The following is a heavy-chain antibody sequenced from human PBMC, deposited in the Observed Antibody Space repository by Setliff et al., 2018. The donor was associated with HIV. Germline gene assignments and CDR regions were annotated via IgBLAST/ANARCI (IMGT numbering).Heavy chain of an antibody. D-gene: IGHD3-22*01. CDR2: IFPADSDT. CDR1: GYSFGDYW. J-gene: IGHJ3*01. V-gene: IGHV5-51*01. Sequence: GESLKISCRGFGYSFGDYWIGWVRQKPGKGLEWMGIIFPADSDTRVNPSFQGQVTISADKSTFAAFLQWTSLKASDTGIYYCARHRVDTSMLVVKDPGAFDLWGQGTLVNVSA. CDR3: ARHRVDTSMLVVKDPGAFDL.